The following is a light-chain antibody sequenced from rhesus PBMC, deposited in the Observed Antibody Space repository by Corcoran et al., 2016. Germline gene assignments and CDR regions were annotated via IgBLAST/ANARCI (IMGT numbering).Light chain of an antibody. CDR3: QQYTKWPQVT. Sequence: EIVLTQSPATLSLSPGARATLSCRASQSVSDTLAWYQQKSEEAPRLLIYDASSRATGSPDRFSGSGSGPEFTLTSSSLEPEDFAVYYCQQYTKWPQVTFGPGTKLDIK. CDR1: QSVSDT. V-gene: IGKV3-42*03. CDR2: DAS. J-gene: IGKJ3*01.